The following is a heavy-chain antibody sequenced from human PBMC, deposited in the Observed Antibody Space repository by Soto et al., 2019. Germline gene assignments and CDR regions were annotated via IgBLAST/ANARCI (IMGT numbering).Heavy chain of an antibody. CDR1: GFTFSSYG. Sequence: GGSLRLSCAASGFTFSSYGMHWVRQAPGKGLEWVAVIWYDGSNKYYADSVKGRFTISRDNSKNTLYLQMNSLRAEDTAVYYCAREDPVDTAMVSWRQGTLVTVSS. J-gene: IGHJ4*02. D-gene: IGHD5-18*01. V-gene: IGHV3-33*01. CDR2: IWYDGSNK. CDR3: AREDPVDTAMVS.